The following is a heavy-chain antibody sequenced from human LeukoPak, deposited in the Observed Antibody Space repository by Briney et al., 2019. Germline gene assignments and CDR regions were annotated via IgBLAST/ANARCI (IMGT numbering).Heavy chain of an antibody. CDR3: ARGPKSNSYGYWIFSF. D-gene: IGHD5-18*01. CDR2: ISAYNGNT. CDR1: GYTFTSYG. J-gene: IGHJ4*02. Sequence: HAASVTVSCKASGYTFTSYGISWVRQAPGQGLERMGWISAYNGNTNYAQKLQGRVTMTTETSTSTAYMQLRSLRADDTAVYYCARGPKSNSYGYWIFSFWGQGTLVTVSS. V-gene: IGHV1-18*01.